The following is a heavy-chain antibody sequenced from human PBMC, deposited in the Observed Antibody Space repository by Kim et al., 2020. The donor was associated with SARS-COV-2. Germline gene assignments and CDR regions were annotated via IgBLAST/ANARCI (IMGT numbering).Heavy chain of an antibody. Sequence: GGSLRLSCAASGFTFSSYSMNWVRQAPGKGLEWVSYISSNSSTIYYADSVKGRFTISRDNAKNSLYLQMNSLRDEDTAVYYCARGGGEDYGDLYYVDYWGQGTLVTAS. D-gene: IGHD4-17*01. CDR1: GFTFSSYS. CDR3: ARGGGEDYGDLYYVDY. CDR2: ISSNSSTI. J-gene: IGHJ4*02. V-gene: IGHV3-48*02.